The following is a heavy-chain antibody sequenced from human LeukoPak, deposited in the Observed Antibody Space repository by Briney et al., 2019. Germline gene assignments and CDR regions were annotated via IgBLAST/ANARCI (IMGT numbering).Heavy chain of an antibody. Sequence: SQTLSLTCTVSGGSISSGGYYWSWIRQHPGTGLEWIGYIYYSGSTYYNPSLKSRVTISVDTSKNQSSLKLSSVTAADTAVYYCARVNIAARPPGSFDYWGQGTLVTVSS. CDR3: ARVNIAARPPGSFDY. CDR1: GGSISSGGYY. V-gene: IGHV4-31*03. J-gene: IGHJ4*02. D-gene: IGHD6-6*01. CDR2: IYYSGST.